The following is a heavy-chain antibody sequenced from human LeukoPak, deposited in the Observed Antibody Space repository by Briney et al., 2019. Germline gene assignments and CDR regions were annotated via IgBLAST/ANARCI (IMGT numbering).Heavy chain of an antibody. J-gene: IGHJ4*02. V-gene: IGHV4-30-4*01. Sequence: SETLSLTCTVSGGSISSGDYYWSWIRQPPGKGLEWIGYIYYSGSTYYNPSLKSRVTISVDTSKNQFSLKLSSVTAADTAVYYCARVDLNWASVGYWGQGTLVTVSS. CDR3: ARVDLNWASVGY. CDR1: GGSISSGDYY. D-gene: IGHD1-26*01. CDR2: IYYSGST.